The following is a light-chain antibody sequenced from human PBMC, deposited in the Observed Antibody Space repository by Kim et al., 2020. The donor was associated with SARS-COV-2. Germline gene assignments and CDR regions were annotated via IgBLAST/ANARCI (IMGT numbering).Light chain of an antibody. CDR2: TNT. V-gene: IGLV1-47*02. Sequence: GPRGTMSCSGSRPYLGSYYVSWSQLLPGTAPQLLIYTNTQRPSGFPVRFSGSQSGTSAALAISGLRSEDEAAYYCAAWDDSLSGPVFGGGTQLTVL. CDR1: RPYLGSYY. CDR3: AAWDDSLSGPV. J-gene: IGLJ3*02.